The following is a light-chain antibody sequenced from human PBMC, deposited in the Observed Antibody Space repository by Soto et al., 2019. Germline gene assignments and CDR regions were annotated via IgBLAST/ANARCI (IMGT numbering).Light chain of an antibody. CDR1: QSVSSY. J-gene: IGKJ1*01. CDR3: QQRSNWPCT. Sequence: EIVLTQSPATLSLSPGERATLSCRASQSVSSYLAWYQQKPGQAPRLLIYDASNRATGIPARFSGSGSGTDFTLTISSLESEDFAVYSCQQRSNWPCTFGQGT. CDR2: DAS. V-gene: IGKV3-11*01.